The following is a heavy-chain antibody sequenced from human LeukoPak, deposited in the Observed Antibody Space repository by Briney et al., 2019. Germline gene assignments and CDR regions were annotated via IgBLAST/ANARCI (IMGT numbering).Heavy chain of an antibody. D-gene: IGHD5-24*01. CDR3: ARDHYSYYGMDV. V-gene: IGHV4-59*06. J-gene: IGHJ6*02. Sequence: SGTLSLTCTVSGGSISSYYWSWIRQHPGKGLEWIGYIYYSGSTYYNPSLKSRVTISVDTSKNQFSLKLSSVTAADTAVYYCARDHYSYYGMDVWGQGTTVTVSS. CDR2: IYYSGST. CDR1: GGSISSYY.